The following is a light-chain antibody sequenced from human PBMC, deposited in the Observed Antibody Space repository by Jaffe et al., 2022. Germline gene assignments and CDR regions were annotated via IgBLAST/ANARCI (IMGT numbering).Light chain of an antibody. CDR2: GNS. Sequence: QSVLTQPPSVSGAPGQRVTISCTGSSSNIGAGYDVHWYQQLPGTAPKLLIYGNSNRPSGVPDRFSGSKSGTSASLAITGLQAEDEADYYCQSYDSSLSGSRPVWVFGGGTKLTVL. V-gene: IGLV1-40*01. CDR3: QSYDSSLSGSRPVWV. J-gene: IGLJ3*02. CDR1: SSNIGAGYD.